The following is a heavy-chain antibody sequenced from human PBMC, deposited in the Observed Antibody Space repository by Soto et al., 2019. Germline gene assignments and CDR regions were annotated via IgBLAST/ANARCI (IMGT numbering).Heavy chain of an antibody. D-gene: IGHD3-10*01. Sequence: ASVKVSCKASGYTFTGYYMHWVRQAPGQGLEWMGIINPSGGSTSYAQKFQGRVTMTRDTSTSTVYMELSSLRSEDTAVYYCARVHAKSPILLSYGMDVWGQGTTVTVSS. CDR2: INPSGGST. CDR1: GYTFTGYY. CDR3: ARVHAKSPILLSYGMDV. V-gene: IGHV1-46*01. J-gene: IGHJ6*02.